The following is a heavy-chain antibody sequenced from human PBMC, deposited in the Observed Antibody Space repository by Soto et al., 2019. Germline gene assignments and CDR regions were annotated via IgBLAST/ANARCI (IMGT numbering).Heavy chain of an antibody. CDR1: GGTFSSYA. CDR3: ARVEMATIRPAYYYYGMDV. CDR2: IIPIFGTA. J-gene: IGHJ6*02. D-gene: IGHD5-12*01. V-gene: IGHV1-69*05. Sequence: GASVKVSCKASGGTFSSYAISWVRQAPGQGLEWMGGIIPIFGTANYAQKFQGRVTMTRDTSTSTVYMELSSLRSEDTAVYYCARVEMATIRPAYYYYGMDVWGQGTTVTVSS.